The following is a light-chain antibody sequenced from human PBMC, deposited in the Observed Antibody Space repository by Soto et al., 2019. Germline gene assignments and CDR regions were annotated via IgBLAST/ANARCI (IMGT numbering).Light chain of an antibody. Sequence: QSALTQPPSASGSPGQSVTISCTGTSSDVGGYTYVSWYQQHPGEAPKLMIYEVSKRPSGVPDRFSGSKSGNTASLTVSGLQAEDEADYYCSSYAGSYRVFGTGTKVTVL. CDR1: SSDVGGYTY. J-gene: IGLJ1*01. V-gene: IGLV2-8*01. CDR2: EVS. CDR3: SSYAGSYRV.